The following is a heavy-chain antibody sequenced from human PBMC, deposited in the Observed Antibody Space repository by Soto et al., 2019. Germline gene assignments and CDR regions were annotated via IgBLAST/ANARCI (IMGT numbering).Heavy chain of an antibody. CDR2: IYPGDSGT. CDR3: ARSVTYSSVLDY. J-gene: IGHJ4*02. V-gene: IGHV5-51*01. Sequence: PGESLKISCKGSGYRFSNYWIGWVRQMPGKGLEWMGIIYPGDSGTRYSPSFQGQVTISADKSISTAYLQWSSLKASDTAMYYCARSVTYSSVLDYWGQGTLVTVSS. CDR1: GYRFSNYW. D-gene: IGHD6-19*01.